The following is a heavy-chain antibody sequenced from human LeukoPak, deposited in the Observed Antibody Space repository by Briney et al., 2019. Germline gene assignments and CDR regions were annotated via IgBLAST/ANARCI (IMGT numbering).Heavy chain of an antibody. J-gene: IGHJ6*03. CDR3: ARDGEGSGRPAYYCYYMDV. D-gene: IGHD3-10*01. CDR1: GFTFSSYS. Sequence: PGGSLRLSCAASGFTFSSYSMSWVRQAPGKGLEWVSSISSSSSYIYYADSVKGRFTISRDNAKNSLYLQMNSLRAEDTAVYYCARDGEGSGRPAYYCYYMDVWGKGTTVTVSS. CDR2: ISSSSSYI. V-gene: IGHV3-21*01.